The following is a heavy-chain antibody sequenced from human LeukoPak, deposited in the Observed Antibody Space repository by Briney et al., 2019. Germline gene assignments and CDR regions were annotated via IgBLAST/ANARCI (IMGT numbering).Heavy chain of an antibody. CDR3: ARLSKGGGGFDY. CDR2: IYHSGST. D-gene: IGHD3-10*01. Sequence: SETLSLTCTVSGGSISSYYWSWIRQPPGKGLEWIGEIYHSGSTNYNPSLKSRVTISVDTSKNQFSLKLSSVTAADTAVYYCARLSKGGGGFDYWGQGTLVTVSS. J-gene: IGHJ4*02. CDR1: GGSISSYY. V-gene: IGHV4-59*08.